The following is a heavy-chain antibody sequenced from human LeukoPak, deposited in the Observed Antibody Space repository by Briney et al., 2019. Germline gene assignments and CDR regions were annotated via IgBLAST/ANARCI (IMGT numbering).Heavy chain of an antibody. V-gene: IGHV4-31*03. Sequence: SETLSLTCTVSGGSISSGGYYWSWIRQHPGKGLEWIGYIYYSGSTYYNPSLKSRVTISVDTSKNQFSLKLSSVTAADTAVYYCARNLVTVTTVSYGMDVWGQGTTVTVSS. CDR3: ARNLVTVTTVSYGMDV. D-gene: IGHD4-17*01. CDR2: IYYSGST. CDR1: GGSISSGGYY. J-gene: IGHJ6*02.